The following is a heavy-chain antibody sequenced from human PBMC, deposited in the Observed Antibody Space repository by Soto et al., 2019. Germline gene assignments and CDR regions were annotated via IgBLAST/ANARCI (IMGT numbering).Heavy chain of an antibody. J-gene: IGHJ4*02. CDR2: IYHSGST. Sequence: KPSETLSLTCAVSGYSISSGYYWGYIRQSPGKGLEWIASIYHSGSTYYNPSLKSRVTMSVDTSKNQFSLKLNSVTATDTAVYYCARDLRGHYESYFDYWGRGTLVTVSS. CDR1: GYSISSGYY. D-gene: IGHD4-17*01. V-gene: IGHV4-38-2*02. CDR3: ARDLRGHYESYFDY.